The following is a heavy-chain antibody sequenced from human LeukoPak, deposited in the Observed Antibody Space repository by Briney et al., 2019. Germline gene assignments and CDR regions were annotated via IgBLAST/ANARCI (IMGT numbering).Heavy chain of an antibody. Sequence: TGGSLRLSCAASGFTFSDYSMNWARQAPGKGLEWVSSISSSSSYIYYADSVKGRFTISRDNARNSLYLQMNSLRAEDTAVYYCAKDQIWFGESLYFDYWGQGTLVTVSS. J-gene: IGHJ4*02. D-gene: IGHD3-10*01. CDR3: AKDQIWFGESLYFDY. CDR2: ISSSSSYI. CDR1: GFTFSDYS. V-gene: IGHV3-21*01.